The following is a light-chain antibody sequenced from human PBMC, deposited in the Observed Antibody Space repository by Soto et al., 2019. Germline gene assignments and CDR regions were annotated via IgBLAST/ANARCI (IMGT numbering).Light chain of an antibody. CDR3: SSYATSSTPHYV. CDR1: SSDVGGYNH. Sequence: QSVLTQPASVSGSPGQSITISCTGTSSDVGGYNHVSWYQQHPDKVPKLMIYEVINRPSGVSNRFSGSKSGNTASLTISGLQAEDEADYYCSSYATSSTPHYVFGPGTKVTVL. CDR2: EVI. V-gene: IGLV2-14*01. J-gene: IGLJ1*01.